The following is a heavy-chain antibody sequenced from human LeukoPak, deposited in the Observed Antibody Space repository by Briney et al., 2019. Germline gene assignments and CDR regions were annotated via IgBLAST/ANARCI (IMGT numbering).Heavy chain of an antibody. D-gene: IGHD6-13*01. CDR1: GFTFSDYY. CDR3: ARDSMRAAAGLFDY. J-gene: IGHJ4*02. CDR2: ISSSSGYT. V-gene: IGHV3-11*06. Sequence: GGSLRLSCAASGFTFSDYYMSWIRQAPGKGLEWVSYISSSSGYTNYADSVKGRFTISRDNAKNSLYLQKNSLRAEDTAVYYCARDSMRAAAGLFDYWGQGTLVTVSS.